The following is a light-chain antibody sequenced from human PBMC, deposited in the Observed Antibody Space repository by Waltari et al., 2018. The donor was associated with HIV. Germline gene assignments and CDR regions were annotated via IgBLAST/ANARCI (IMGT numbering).Light chain of an antibody. CDR3: QLRRNWPLP. V-gene: IGKV3-11*01. CDR2: DSS. J-gene: IGKJ4*01. Sequence: EIVLTQSPATLSLSPGERASLSCTASENINNYLAWYQQKPGQAPRLVIYDSSNRAPGVPDMFSGGGSETHFALIISSLEPEDFAVYYCQLRRNWPLPFGGGTKVEIK. CDR1: ENINNY.